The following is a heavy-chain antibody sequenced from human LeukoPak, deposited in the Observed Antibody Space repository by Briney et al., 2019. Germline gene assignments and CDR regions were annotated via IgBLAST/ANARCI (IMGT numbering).Heavy chain of an antibody. CDR2: ISGSSDNT. J-gene: IGHJ5*02. CDR1: GFTFSDYY. Sequence: AGGSLRLSCAASGFTFSDYYMTWIRQAPGKGLEWLSYISGSSDNTNYADSVQGRFIISRDNAKNSLYLQMNSLRAEDTAVYYCARRYSSSWSGFDPWGQGTLVTVSS. D-gene: IGHD6-13*01. CDR3: ARRYSSSWSGFDP. V-gene: IGHV3-11*06.